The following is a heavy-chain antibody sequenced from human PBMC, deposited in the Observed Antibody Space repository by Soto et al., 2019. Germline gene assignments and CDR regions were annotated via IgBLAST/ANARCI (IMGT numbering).Heavy chain of an antibody. CDR1: GFTFSSYG. Sequence: PGGSLRLSCAASGFTFSSYGMHWVRQAPGKGLEWVAVISYDGRNKYYSDSVKVRFTISRDNSKNTLYLQMDSLRAEDTAVYYCAKDPEQQLTHRDYYYGMDVWGQGTTVTVSS. J-gene: IGHJ6*02. D-gene: IGHD6-13*01. V-gene: IGHV3-30*18. CDR3: AKDPEQQLTHRDYYYGMDV. CDR2: ISYDGRNK.